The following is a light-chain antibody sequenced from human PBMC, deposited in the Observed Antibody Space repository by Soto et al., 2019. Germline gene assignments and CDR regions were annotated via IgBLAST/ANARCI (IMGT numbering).Light chain of an antibody. CDR1: QSVSSSY. CDR3: QQYGSSPWT. V-gene: IGKV3-20*01. J-gene: IGKJ1*01. Sequence: EIVLTQSPGTLSLSPGEGATLSCRASQSVSSSYLAWYQQKPGQAPRLLIYIASTRATGIPDRVSGSGSGTDFSLTISRLEPEDLAVYYCQQYGSSPWTFGQGTKVDIK. CDR2: IAS.